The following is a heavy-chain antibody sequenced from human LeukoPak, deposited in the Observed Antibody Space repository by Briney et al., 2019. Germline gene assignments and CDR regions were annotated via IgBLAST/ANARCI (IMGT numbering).Heavy chain of an antibody. CDR3: ARVTIWLGELGKNAFDI. CDR2: IYYSGST. Sequence: PSQTLSLTCTVSGGSISSGDYYWSWIRQPPGKGLEWIGYIYYSGSTYYNPSLKSRVTISVDTSKNQFSLKLRSVTAADTAVYYCARVTIWLGELGKNAFDIWGQGTMVTVSP. V-gene: IGHV4-30-4*01. D-gene: IGHD3-10*01. J-gene: IGHJ3*02. CDR1: GGSISSGDYY.